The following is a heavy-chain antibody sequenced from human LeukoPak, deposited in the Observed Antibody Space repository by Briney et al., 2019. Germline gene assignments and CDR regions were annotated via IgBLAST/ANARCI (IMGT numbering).Heavy chain of an antibody. CDR2: IYTSGST. D-gene: IGHD2-2*01. CDR1: GGSISSYY. V-gene: IGHV4-4*07. J-gene: IGHJ4*02. CDR3: ARDACSSTSCSRRGYYLDY. Sequence: SETLSLTCTVSGGSISSYYWSWIRQPAGKGLEWIGRIYTSGSTNYNPSLKSRVTMSVDTSKNQFSLKLSSVTAADTAVYYCARDACSSTSCSRRGYYLDYWGQGTLVTVSS.